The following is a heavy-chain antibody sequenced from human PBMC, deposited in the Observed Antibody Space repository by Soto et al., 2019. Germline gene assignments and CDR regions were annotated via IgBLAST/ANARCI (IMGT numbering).Heavy chain of an antibody. CDR2: ISRSGTT. Sequence: QVQLQQWGAGLLKPSETLSLSCAVYGGYFNDNYYTWFRQPPGKGLEWIGEISRSGTTKYIPSLKSRASISFDTSKTQVSLQVTSVTAADTAVYYCATSLWFGTQVELWGQGALVTVSS. CDR3: ATSLWFGTQVEL. CDR1: GGYFNDNY. J-gene: IGHJ5*02. V-gene: IGHV4-34*01. D-gene: IGHD3-10*01.